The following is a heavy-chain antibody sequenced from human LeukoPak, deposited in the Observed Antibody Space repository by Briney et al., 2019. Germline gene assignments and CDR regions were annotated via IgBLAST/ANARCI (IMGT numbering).Heavy chain of an antibody. CDR2: INHSGST. CDR3: AGGRATGYYYYGMDV. V-gene: IGHV4-34*01. D-gene: IGHD3-10*01. Sequence: SETLSLTCAVYGGSFSGYYWSWIRQPPGKGLEWIGEINHSGSTNYNPSLKSRVTISVDTSKNQFPLKLSSVTAADTAVYYCAGGRATGYYYYGMDVWGQGTTVTVSS. CDR1: GGSFSGYY. J-gene: IGHJ6*02.